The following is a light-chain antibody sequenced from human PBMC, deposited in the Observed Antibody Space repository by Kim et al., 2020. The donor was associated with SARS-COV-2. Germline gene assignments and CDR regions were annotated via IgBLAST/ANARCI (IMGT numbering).Light chain of an antibody. CDR1: QTVSSKH. CDR2: GAS. Sequence: EVVLRQSPAILSLAPGERATLSCRASQTVSSKHFAWYQQKGGQAPRLLIYGASNRAPGIPDRFSGSGSGTDLTLTINRLEPDDFAMYYCQQHGNSPRTFGQGTKVDIK. CDR3: QQHGNSPRT. J-gene: IGKJ1*01. V-gene: IGKV3-20*01.